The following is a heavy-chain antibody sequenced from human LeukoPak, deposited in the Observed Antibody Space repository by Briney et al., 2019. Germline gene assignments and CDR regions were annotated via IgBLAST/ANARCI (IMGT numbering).Heavy chain of an antibody. Sequence: ASVKVSCKASGYTFTSYAMNWVRQAPGQELEWMGWINTNTGNPTYAQGFTGRFVFSLDTSVSTAYLQISSLKAEDTAVYYCARWVYYYDSSGYYYFDYWGQGTLVTVSS. CDR2: INTNTGNP. CDR3: ARWVYYYDSSGYYYFDY. J-gene: IGHJ4*02. V-gene: IGHV7-4-1*02. CDR1: GYTFTSYA. D-gene: IGHD3-22*01.